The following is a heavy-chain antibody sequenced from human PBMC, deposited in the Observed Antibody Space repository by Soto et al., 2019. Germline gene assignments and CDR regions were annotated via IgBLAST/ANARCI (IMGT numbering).Heavy chain of an antibody. J-gene: IGHJ4*02. Sequence: QVQLVESGGGVVQPGRSLRLSCAASGFTFSSYAMHWVRQAPGKGLEWVAVISYDGSNKYYADSVKGRFTISRDNSKNTLYLQMISLRAEDTSVYYCAREAIVASIDYYFDYWGQGTLVTVSS. CDR2: ISYDGSNK. CDR3: AREAIVASIDYYFDY. D-gene: IGHD5-12*01. V-gene: IGHV3-30-3*01. CDR1: GFTFSSYA.